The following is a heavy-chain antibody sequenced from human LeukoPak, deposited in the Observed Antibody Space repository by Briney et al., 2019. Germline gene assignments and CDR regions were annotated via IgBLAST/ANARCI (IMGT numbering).Heavy chain of an antibody. V-gene: IGHV1-2*02. D-gene: IGHD3-9*01. Sequence: LVASVKVSCKTSGYTFTAYYLHWVRQAPGQGLEWMAWISPNTGDTDYAQNFQGRVTMTRDTSTTTVYMELTSLRSDDTAVYYCARAVRDILTGSRSFDCWGQGTLVTVSS. CDR1: GYTFTAYY. CDR3: ARAVRDILTGSRSFDC. CDR2: ISPNTGDT. J-gene: IGHJ4*02.